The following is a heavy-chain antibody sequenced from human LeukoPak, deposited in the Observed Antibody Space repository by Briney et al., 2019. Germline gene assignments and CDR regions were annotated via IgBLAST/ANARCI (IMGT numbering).Heavy chain of an antibody. D-gene: IGHD6-19*01. CDR3: ARAYSSGWRFDY. J-gene: IGHJ4*02. V-gene: IGHV1-46*01. CDR1: GYTFTSYY. Sequence: ASVKVSCKASGYTFTSYYMHWVRQAPGLGLEWMGIINPSAGSTNYAQKFQGRVTMTRDTSTSTVYLELSRLRSEDTAVYYCARAYSSGWRFDYWGQGTLVTVSS. CDR2: INPSAGST.